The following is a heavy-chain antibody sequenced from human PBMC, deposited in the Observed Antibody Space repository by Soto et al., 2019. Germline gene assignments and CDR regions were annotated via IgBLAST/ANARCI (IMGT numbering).Heavy chain of an antibody. CDR3: ARTIVVAGTFYYYGMDV. CDR1: GGTFSSYA. D-gene: IGHD6-19*01. Sequence: GASVKVSCKASGGTFSSYAISWVRQAPGQGLEWMGGIIPIFGTANYAQKFQGRVTITADESTSTAYMELSSLRSEDTAVYYCARTIVVAGTFYYYGMDVWGQGTTVTVSS. CDR2: IIPIFGTA. V-gene: IGHV1-69*13. J-gene: IGHJ6*02.